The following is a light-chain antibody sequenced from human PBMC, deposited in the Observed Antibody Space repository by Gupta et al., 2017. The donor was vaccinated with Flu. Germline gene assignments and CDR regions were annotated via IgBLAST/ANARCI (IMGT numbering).Light chain of an antibody. V-gene: IGLV2-14*01. CDR2: EVS. J-gene: IGLJ3*02. Sequence: QSALTQPASVSGSPGQSITISCTGTSSDVGGYNYVSWYQQHPGKAPKLMIYEVSNRTAGVASRFSGSKSGNTASLTISGRQEEDEADYYCSSYTSSSTGVFGGGTKLTVL. CDR1: SSDVGGYNY. CDR3: SSYTSSSTGV.